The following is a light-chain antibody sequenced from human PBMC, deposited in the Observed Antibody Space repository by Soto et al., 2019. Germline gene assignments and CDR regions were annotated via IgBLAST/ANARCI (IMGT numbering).Light chain of an antibody. Sequence: QSVLTQPASVSGSPGQSITISCTGTSSDFGGYNYVSWYQQHPGKAPKLMIYDVSNRPSGVSNRFSGSKSGNTASLTISGLQAEDEVDYYCSSYTSSSTFYVFGTGTKVTVL. J-gene: IGLJ1*01. CDR2: DVS. CDR1: SSDFGGYNY. CDR3: SSYTSSSTFYV. V-gene: IGLV2-14*01.